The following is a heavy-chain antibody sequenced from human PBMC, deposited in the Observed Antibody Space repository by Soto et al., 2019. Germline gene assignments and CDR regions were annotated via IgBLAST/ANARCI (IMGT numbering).Heavy chain of an antibody. D-gene: IGHD3-22*01. Sequence: PGGSLRLSCAASGFTFSSYNMNWVRQAPGKGLEWVSYISSSSSTINYADSVKGRFTISRDNAKNSLYLQMNSLRDEDTAVYYCAREDSSGYYSSEYYFDDWGQGTLVTFAS. CDR3: AREDSSGYYSSEYYFDD. V-gene: IGHV3-48*02. CDR2: ISSSSSTI. CDR1: GFTFSSYN. J-gene: IGHJ4*02.